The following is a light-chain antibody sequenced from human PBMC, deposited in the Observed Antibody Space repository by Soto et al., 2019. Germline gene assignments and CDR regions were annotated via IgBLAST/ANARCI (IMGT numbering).Light chain of an antibody. CDR3: QQYNNYWT. V-gene: IGKV1-5*03. J-gene: IGKJ1*01. Sequence: DIQMTQSPSTLSASVGDRVTITCRASESIDSWLAWHQQKPGKAPKLLIYKASTLKSGVPSRFSGSGSATEFTLTISSLQPDDFATYYCQQYNNYWTFGQGTRWIS. CDR1: ESIDSW. CDR2: KAS.